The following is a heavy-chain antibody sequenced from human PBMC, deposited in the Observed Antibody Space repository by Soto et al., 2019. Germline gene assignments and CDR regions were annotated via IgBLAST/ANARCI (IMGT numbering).Heavy chain of an antibody. J-gene: IGHJ4*02. Sequence: GGSLRLSCAASGFMFRSYAMHWVRQAPGKGLEWVAGIWYDGSTKCYGDSVKGRYGISRDNSKNMLDLQMNSLRAEDTAVYYCARVASSSSWHIPHFDQWGQGTLVTVSS. V-gene: IGHV3-33*01. CDR3: ARVASSSSWHIPHFDQ. D-gene: IGHD6-13*01. CDR2: IWYDGSTK. CDR1: GFMFRSYA.